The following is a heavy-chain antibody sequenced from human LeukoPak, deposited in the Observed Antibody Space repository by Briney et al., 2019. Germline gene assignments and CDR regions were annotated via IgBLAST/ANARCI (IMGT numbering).Heavy chain of an antibody. Sequence: SETLSLTYTVSGGSISSYYWSWIRQPPGKGLEWIGYIYYSGSTNYNPSLKSRVTISVDTSKNQFSLKLSSVTAADTAVYYCARNEPRDGYRREPDAFDIWGQGTMVTVSS. V-gene: IGHV4-59*01. CDR2: IYYSGST. CDR1: GGSISSYY. J-gene: IGHJ3*02. D-gene: IGHD5-24*01. CDR3: ARNEPRDGYRREPDAFDI.